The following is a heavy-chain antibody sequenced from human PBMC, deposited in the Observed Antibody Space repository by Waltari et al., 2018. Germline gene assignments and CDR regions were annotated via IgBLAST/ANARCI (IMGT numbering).Heavy chain of an antibody. J-gene: IGHJ4*02. CDR1: GFTFSSYA. CDR2: ISDDGRNK. D-gene: IGHD6-19*01. Sequence: QVQLVESGGGVVQPGRSLRLSCAASGFTFSSYAMHWVRQAPGKGLEWVAVISDDGRNKYDADSVKGRFTISRDNAKNTLYLQMNSLRAEDTAVYYCAILIAVAGTGGADYWGQGTLVTVSS. V-gene: IGHV3-30*04. CDR3: AILIAVAGTGGADY.